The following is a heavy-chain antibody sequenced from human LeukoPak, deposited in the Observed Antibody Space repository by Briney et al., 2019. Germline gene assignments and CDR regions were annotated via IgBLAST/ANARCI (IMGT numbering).Heavy chain of an antibody. CDR3: ARDPGDGYNRDYYYYGMDV. Sequence: GRSLRLSCAASGFTFSSYGMHWVRQAPGKGLEWVAVISYDGSNKYYAESVKGRFTISRDNSKNTLYLQMNSLRAEDTAVYYCARDPGDGYNRDYYYYGMDVWGQGTTVTVSS. J-gene: IGHJ6*02. CDR2: ISYDGSNK. V-gene: IGHV3-30*03. D-gene: IGHD5-24*01. CDR1: GFTFSSYG.